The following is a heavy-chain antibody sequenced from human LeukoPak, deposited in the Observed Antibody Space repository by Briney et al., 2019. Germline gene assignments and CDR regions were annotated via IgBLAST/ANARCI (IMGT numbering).Heavy chain of an antibody. CDR3: ARIRGSGSYADY. Sequence: GGSLRLSCAASGFTFSSYSMNWVRQAPGKGLEWVSSISSSSSYIYYADSVKGRFTISRDNAKNSLYLQMNSLRAEDTAVYYRARIRGSGSYADYWGQGTLVTVSS. J-gene: IGHJ4*02. CDR1: GFTFSSYS. CDR2: ISSSSSYI. D-gene: IGHD3-10*01. V-gene: IGHV3-21*01.